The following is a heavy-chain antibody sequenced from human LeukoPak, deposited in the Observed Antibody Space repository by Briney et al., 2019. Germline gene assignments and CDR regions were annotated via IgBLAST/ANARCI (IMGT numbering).Heavy chain of an antibody. CDR3: AKDMSVGGSHQYFQH. J-gene: IGHJ1*01. V-gene: IGHV3-9*01. Sequence: SLRLSCAASGFTFDVYAMHWVRQAPGKGLEWVSGISWNSGSIGYADSVKGRFTISRDNAKNSLYLQMNSLRAEDTALYYCAKDMSVGGSHQYFQHWGQGTLVTVSS. CDR1: GFTFDVYA. D-gene: IGHD4-23*01. CDR2: ISWNSGSI.